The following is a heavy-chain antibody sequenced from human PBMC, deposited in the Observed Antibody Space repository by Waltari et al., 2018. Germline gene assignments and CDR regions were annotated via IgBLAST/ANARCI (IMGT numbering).Heavy chain of an antibody. CDR3: ARGGSGGSLDF. V-gene: IGHV3-74*01. D-gene: IGHD2-15*01. CDR2: IDNERITT. Sequence: EVQLVESGGALVQPGGSLRLSCAVSGFDFNYFWVYWVRQTTGKGLIWGSQIDNERITTIYAESVKGRFTISKDDAKNMLYLEMNSLRVDDTAIYYCARGGSGGSLDFWGQGTLVTVSS. J-gene: IGHJ4*02. CDR1: GFDFNYFW.